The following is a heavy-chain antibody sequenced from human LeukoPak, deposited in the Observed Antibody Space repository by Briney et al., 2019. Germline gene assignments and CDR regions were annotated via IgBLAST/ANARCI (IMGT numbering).Heavy chain of an antibody. D-gene: IGHD2-2*01. CDR2: ISGSRGST. CDR1: GFTFSNYG. Sequence: GGTLRLSCAASGFTFSNYGMSWVRQAPGKGLEWVSAISGSRGSTYYADSVKGRFTISRDNSKNTLYLQMNSLRAEDTAVYYCVKGGALERQLTSSFDNWGQGTLVTVSS. CDR3: VKGGALERQLTSSFDN. J-gene: IGHJ4*02. V-gene: IGHV3-23*01.